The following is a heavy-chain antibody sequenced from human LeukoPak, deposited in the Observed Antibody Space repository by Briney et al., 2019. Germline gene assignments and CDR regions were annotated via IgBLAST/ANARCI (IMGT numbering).Heavy chain of an antibody. J-gene: IGHJ4*02. D-gene: IGHD6-13*01. Sequence: GGSLRLSCAASGFTFSNAWMSWVRQAPGKGLEWVGRIKSKTDGWTTDYAAPVKGRFTISRDDSKNTLYLQLNSLKTEDTAVYYCTTDAGYSSRWYNYWGQGTLVTVSS. CDR1: GFTFSNAW. CDR2: IKSKTDGWTT. CDR3: TTDAGYSSRWYNY. V-gene: IGHV3-15*01.